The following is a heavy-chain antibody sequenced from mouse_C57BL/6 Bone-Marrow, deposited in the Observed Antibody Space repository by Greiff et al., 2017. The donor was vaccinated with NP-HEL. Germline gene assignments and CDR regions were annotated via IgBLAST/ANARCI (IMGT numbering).Heavy chain of an antibody. D-gene: IGHD2-2*01. CDR3: ARKGYDSY. V-gene: IGHV1-69*01. CDR1: GYTFTSYW. Sequence: QVQLQQPGAELVMPGASVKLSCKASGYTFTSYWMHWVTQRPGQGLEWIGEIDPSDSYTNYNQKFKGKSTFTVDKSSSTAYMQLCSLTSEDSAVYYCARKGYDSYWGQGTLVTVSA. J-gene: IGHJ3*01. CDR2: IDPSDSYT.